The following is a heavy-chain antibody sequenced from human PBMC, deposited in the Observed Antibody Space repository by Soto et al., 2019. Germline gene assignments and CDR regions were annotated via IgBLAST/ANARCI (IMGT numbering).Heavy chain of an antibody. V-gene: IGHV4-34*01. D-gene: IGHD3-22*01. CDR1: GGSFSGYY. Sequence: QVQLQQWGAGLLKPSETLSLTCAVYGGSFSGYYWSWIRQPPGKGLEWIGEINHSGSTNYNPSLKSRVTISVDTSKNQFSLKLSSVTAADTAVYYCARGRPILYYYDSSGYYYGPFDYWGQGTLVTVSS. J-gene: IGHJ4*02. CDR3: ARGRPILYYYDSSGYYYGPFDY. CDR2: INHSGST.